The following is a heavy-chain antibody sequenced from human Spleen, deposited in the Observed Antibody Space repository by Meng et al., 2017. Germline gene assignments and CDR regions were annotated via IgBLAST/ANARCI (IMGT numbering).Heavy chain of an antibody. D-gene: IGHD1-26*01. V-gene: IGHV4-31*02. J-gene: IGHJ5*02. Sequence: SETLSLTCTVSGDSISGGRYYWSWIRQLPGKGLEWIGNIYYSGSTYYNPSLKSRFIISVDTSKNQFSLRLSSVTAADTAVYYCARDEFSGSYYSPWGQGTLVTVSS. CDR1: GDSISGGRYY. CDR3: ARDEFSGSYYSP. CDR2: IYYSGST.